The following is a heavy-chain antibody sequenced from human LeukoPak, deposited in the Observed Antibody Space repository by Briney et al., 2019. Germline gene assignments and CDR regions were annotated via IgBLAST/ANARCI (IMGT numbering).Heavy chain of an antibody. CDR1: GYSFTNYG. D-gene: IGHD3-10*01. CDR3: ARVPLSDASGRYYSH. J-gene: IGHJ1*01. V-gene: IGHV1-3*04. CDR2: INTGNGNT. Sequence: ASVKVACKTSGYSFTNYGMHWVRQAPRQSLEWMGWINTGNGNTKSSQKFQDRVALTRDTSASTAYMELNSLRSEDTAVYYCARVPLSDASGRYYSHWGQGTLVTVSS.